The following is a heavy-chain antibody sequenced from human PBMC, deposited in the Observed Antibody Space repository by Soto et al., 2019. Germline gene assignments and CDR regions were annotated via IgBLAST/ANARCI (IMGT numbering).Heavy chain of an antibody. CDR1: GGSIISSNW. Sequence: SETLSLTCAVPGGSIISSNWWSWVRQPPGKGLEWIGEIYHSGSTNYNPSLKSRVTISVDKSKNQFSLSLRSVTAADTAVYFCVRRGRTSNGDGFERWGQGILVTVSS. CDR3: VRRGRTSNGDGFER. V-gene: IGHV4-4*02. CDR2: IYHSGST. J-gene: IGHJ1*01. D-gene: IGHD3-3*02.